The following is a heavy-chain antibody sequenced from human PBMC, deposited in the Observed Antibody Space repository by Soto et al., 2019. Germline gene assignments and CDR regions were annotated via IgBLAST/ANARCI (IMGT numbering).Heavy chain of an antibody. CDR2: FIPVYRTL. CDR1: GGSFGNSA. J-gene: IGHJ4*02. D-gene: IGHD3-3*01. CDR3: ATGVIWIGYFTVDS. V-gene: IGHV1-69*01. Sequence: QVQLVQSGAEVKKPGSSVKVSCKASGGSFGNSAINWVRQTPGQGLEGLGGFIPVYRTLNYAQKFQGRVAITADESTGTAYMTLSSLASDETAVYYCATGVIWIGYFTVDSWGQGTRVTVSS.